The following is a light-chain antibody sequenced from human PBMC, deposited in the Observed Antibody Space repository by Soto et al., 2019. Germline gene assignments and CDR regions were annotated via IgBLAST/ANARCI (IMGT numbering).Light chain of an antibody. CDR2: HTS. J-gene: IGKJ4*01. Sequence: ENVLTQSPGTLSLPPGERATLSCRASQSISSSSLAWYQQEPGRAPRLLIYHTSSRATGIPDRFSGSGSGTDFTLTISRVELENFAVYYCQHREDWPLTFGGGTRVEIK. CDR3: QHREDWPLT. V-gene: IGKV3D-20*02. CDR1: QSISSSS.